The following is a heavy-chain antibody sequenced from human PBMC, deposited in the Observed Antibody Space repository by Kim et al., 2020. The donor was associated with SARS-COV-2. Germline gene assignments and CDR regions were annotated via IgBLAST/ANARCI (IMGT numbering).Heavy chain of an antibody. CDR2: IYYSGST. Sequence: SETLSLTCTVSGGSISSGDYYWSWIRQPPGKGLEWIGYIYYSGSTYYNPSLKSRVTISVDTSKNQFSLKLSSVTAADTAVYYCARGLRFLEWFDAFDIWGQGTMVTVSS. CDR1: GGSISSGDYY. V-gene: IGHV4-30-4*01. CDR3: ARGLRFLEWFDAFDI. D-gene: IGHD3-3*01. J-gene: IGHJ3*02.